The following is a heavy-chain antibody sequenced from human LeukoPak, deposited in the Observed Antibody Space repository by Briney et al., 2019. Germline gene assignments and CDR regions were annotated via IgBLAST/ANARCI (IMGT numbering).Heavy chain of an antibody. J-gene: IGHJ3*02. CDR1: GGSFSGYY. Sequence: SETLSLTCAVYGGSFSGYYWSWIRQPPGKGLEWIGEINHSGSTNYNPSLKNRITISVDRSQNHFSLRLTSVTAADTAVYFCARHLLRDFWTGYLGFDAFDIWGQGLMVTVSS. CDR2: INHSGST. D-gene: IGHD3/OR15-3a*01. CDR3: ARHLLRDFWTGYLGFDAFDI. V-gene: IGHV4-34*01.